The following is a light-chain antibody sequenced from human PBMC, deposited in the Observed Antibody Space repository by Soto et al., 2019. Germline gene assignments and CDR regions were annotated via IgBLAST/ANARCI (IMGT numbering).Light chain of an antibody. CDR1: SNDVGGYNY. CDR2: DVS. J-gene: IGLJ1*01. CDR3: SSYTSSSTYV. V-gene: IGLV2-14*01. Sequence: QSVLTQPASVSGSPGQSITISCTGTSNDVGGYNYVSWYQQHPGKAPKVMIYDVSNRPSGVSNRFSGSKSGSTASLTISGLQAEDEADYYCSSYTSSSTYVFGTGT.